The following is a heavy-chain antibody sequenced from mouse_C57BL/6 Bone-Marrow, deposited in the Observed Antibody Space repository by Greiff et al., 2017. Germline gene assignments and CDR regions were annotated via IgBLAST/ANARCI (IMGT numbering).Heavy chain of an antibody. CDR3: ARGDYSNSFAY. D-gene: IGHD2-5*01. J-gene: IGHJ3*01. V-gene: IGHV1-52*01. CDR2: IDPSDSET. CDR1: GYTFTSYW. Sequence: QVQLQQPGAELVRPGSSVKLSCKASGYTFTSYWMHRVKQRPIQGLEWIGNIDPSDSETHYNQKFKDKATLTVDKSSSTAYMQLSSLTSEDSAVYYCARGDYSNSFAYWGQGTLVTVSA.